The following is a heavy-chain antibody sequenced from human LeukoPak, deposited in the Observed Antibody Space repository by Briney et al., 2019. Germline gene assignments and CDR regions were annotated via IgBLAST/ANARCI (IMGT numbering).Heavy chain of an antibody. J-gene: IGHJ6*03. CDR3: ARETSVSTIDYYYYYMDV. Sequence: SETLSLTCTVSGGSISISNYYWGWIRQRQPPGKGLEWIGTIYYSGSTHYNPSLKSRVTISVDTPKNQSSLKLSSVTAADTAVYYCARETSVSTIDYYYYYMDVWGKGTTVTISS. V-gene: IGHV4-39*02. CDR2: IYYSGST. D-gene: IGHD4-17*01. CDR1: GGSISISNYY.